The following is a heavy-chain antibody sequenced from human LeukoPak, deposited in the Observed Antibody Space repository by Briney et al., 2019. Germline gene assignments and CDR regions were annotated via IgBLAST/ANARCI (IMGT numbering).Heavy chain of an antibody. CDR1: GFTFETYG. D-gene: IGHD2/OR15-2a*01. Sequence: GGSLRLSCAASGFTFETYGMSWVRQAPGKGLEWISGIRGSGSITHYADSVKGRFTISRDNAKNTLFLQMNGLRADDTAVYFCSKGGLYGPNYFDPWGQGTRVTVSS. CDR2: IRGSGSIT. V-gene: IGHV3-23*01. CDR3: SKGGLYGPNYFDP. J-gene: IGHJ5*02.